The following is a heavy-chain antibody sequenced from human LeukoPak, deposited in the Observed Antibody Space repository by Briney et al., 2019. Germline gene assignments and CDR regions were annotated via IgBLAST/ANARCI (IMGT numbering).Heavy chain of an antibody. Sequence: PSETLSLTCSVSGCSISGYYWTWVRQPPGKGLEWSGQIHYSGRADYNPSLKSRITMSVDTSRNQNSLKLSSGTAADTAIYYCVRFGVNYDMDVWGQGTTVTVFS. CDR3: VRFGVNYDMDV. D-gene: IGHD3-16*01. J-gene: IGHJ6*02. CDR2: IHYSGRA. CDR1: GCSISGYY. V-gene: IGHV4-59*01.